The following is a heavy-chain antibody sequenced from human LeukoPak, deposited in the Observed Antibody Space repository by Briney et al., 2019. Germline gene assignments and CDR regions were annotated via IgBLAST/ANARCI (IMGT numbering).Heavy chain of an antibody. CDR2: ISYDGSNK. J-gene: IGHJ4*02. CDR1: GLTFRNYG. CDR3: ASHRGDYATGYFDY. D-gene: IGHD1-1*01. Sequence: GGSLRLSCAAPGLTFRNYGMHWVRQAPGKGLEWVAIISYDGSNKYYADSVKGRFTISKDNSQNTLYLQMNSLRAEDTAVYYCASHRGDYATGYFDYWGQGTLVTVSS. V-gene: IGHV3-30*03.